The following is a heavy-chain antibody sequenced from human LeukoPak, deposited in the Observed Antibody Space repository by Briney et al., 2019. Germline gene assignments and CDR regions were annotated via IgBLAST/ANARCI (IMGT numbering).Heavy chain of an antibody. CDR3: AKKMGTGNFYFDY. V-gene: IGHV3-23*01. CDR2: ITNSGGGA. J-gene: IGHJ4*02. D-gene: IGHD3-10*01. CDR1: EFTFGNYA. Sequence: GGSLRLSCAASEFTFGNYAMSWVRQAPVKGLQWVSSITNSGGGAYYADSVKGRFTISRDNSKNTLYLQMNSLRAEDTGVYYCAKKMGTGNFYFDYWGQGTLVTVSS.